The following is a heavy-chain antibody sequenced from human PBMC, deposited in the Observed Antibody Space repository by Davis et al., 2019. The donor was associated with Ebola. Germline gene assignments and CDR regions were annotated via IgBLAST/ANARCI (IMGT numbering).Heavy chain of an antibody. Sequence: GESLKISCAASGFTFSSYAMTWVRQAPGKGLEWVSGISGSGGSTYYADSVKGRFTISRDNSKNTLYLQMSSLRVEDTAVYYCAKSRIAAAVLQHFDYWGQGTLVTVSS. D-gene: IGHD6-13*01. CDR1: GFTFSSYA. V-gene: IGHV3-23*01. CDR3: AKSRIAAAVLQHFDY. CDR2: ISGSGGST. J-gene: IGHJ4*02.